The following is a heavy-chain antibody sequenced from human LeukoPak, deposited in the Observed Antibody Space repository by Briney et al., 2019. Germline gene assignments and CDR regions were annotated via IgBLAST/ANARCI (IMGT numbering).Heavy chain of an antibody. V-gene: IGHV1-69*01. J-gene: IGHJ4*02. CDR3: ATGAIRSYLESFDY. CDR2: IIPIFGTA. CDR1: GYSFTSYW. D-gene: IGHD1-26*01. Sequence: QISCQGSGYSFTSYWIGWVRQMPGKGLEWMGGIIPIFGTANYAQKFQGRVTITADESTSTAYMELSSLRSEDTAVYYCATGAIRSYLESFDYWGQGTLVTVSS.